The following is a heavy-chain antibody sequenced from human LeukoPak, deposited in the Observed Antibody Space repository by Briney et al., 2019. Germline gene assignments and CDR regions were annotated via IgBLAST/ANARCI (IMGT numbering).Heavy chain of an antibody. V-gene: IGHV3-21*01. CDR1: GGSISSSS. CDR3: ARDHTLTPGFWNI. Sequence: ETLSLTCTVSGGSISSSSYYWGWIRQPPGKGLEWVSSISSSSSYIYYADSVKGRFTISRDNAKNSLYLQMNSLRAEDTAVYYCARDHTLTPGFWNIWGKGTMVTVS. CDR2: ISSSSSYI. D-gene: IGHD3-3*01. J-gene: IGHJ3*02.